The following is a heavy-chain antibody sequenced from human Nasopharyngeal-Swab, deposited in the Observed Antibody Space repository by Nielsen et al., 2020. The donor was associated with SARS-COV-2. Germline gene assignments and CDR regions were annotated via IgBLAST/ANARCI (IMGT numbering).Heavy chain of an antibody. CDR3: ARGGLSLGYSYDYYYYGMDV. J-gene: IGHJ6*02. CDR1: GGSISSSSYY. CDR2: IYYSGST. D-gene: IGHD5-18*01. Sequence: ESLKISCTVSGGSISSSSYYWGWIRQPPGKGLEWIGSIYYSGSTYYNPSLKSRVTISVDTSKNQFSLKLSSVTAADTAVYYCARGGLSLGYSYDYYYYGMDVWGQGTTVTVSS. V-gene: IGHV4-39*07.